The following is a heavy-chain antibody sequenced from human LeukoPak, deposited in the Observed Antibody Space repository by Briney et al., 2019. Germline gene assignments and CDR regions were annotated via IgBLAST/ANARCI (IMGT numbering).Heavy chain of an antibody. J-gene: IGHJ4*02. Sequence: GGSLRLSCAASGFAFSSYSMNWVRQAPGKGLEWVSSISSSSTYIYYADSVKGRFTISRDNAKNSLYLQMNSLRAEDTAVYYCARGSGSFDYWGQGTLVTVSS. V-gene: IGHV3-21*01. CDR1: GFAFSSYS. CDR2: ISSSSTYI. CDR3: ARGSGSFDY.